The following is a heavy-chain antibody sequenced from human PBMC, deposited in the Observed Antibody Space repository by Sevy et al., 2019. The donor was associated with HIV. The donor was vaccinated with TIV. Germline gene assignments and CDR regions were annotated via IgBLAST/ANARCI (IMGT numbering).Heavy chain of an antibody. D-gene: IGHD5-12*01. J-gene: IGHJ4*02. Sequence: SETLSLTCTVSGGSISSYYWSWIRQPPGKGLEWTGYIYYSGSTNYNPSLKSRVTISVDTSKNQFSLKLSSVTAADTAVYYCARVHSGYDPFYYFDYWGQGTLVTVSS. CDR2: IYYSGST. CDR1: GGSISSYY. CDR3: ARVHSGYDPFYYFDY. V-gene: IGHV4-59*01.